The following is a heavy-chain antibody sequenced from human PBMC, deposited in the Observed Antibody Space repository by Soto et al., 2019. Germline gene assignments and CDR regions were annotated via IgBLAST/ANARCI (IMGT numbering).Heavy chain of an antibody. J-gene: IGHJ3*02. V-gene: IGHV3-30*18. D-gene: IGHD5-12*01. CDR3: AKDNGSGCDWLRVGDASDI. CDR1: GFTFSSYG. Sequence: QVQLVESGGGVVQPGRSLRLSCAASGFTFSSYGMHWVRQAPGKGLEWVAVISYDGSNKYYADSVKGRLTISRDNSKNRRSXQMNSLRGEETAVYYCAKDNGSGCDWLRVGDASDIWGQGTMVTVSS. CDR2: ISYDGSNK.